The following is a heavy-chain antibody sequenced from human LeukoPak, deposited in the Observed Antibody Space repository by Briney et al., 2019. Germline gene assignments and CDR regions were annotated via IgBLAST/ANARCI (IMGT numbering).Heavy chain of an antibody. CDR1: GGSISSYY. CDR2: VYDSGST. V-gene: IGHV4-59*08. CDR3: ARRGGRGSSYWFDP. Sequence: SETLSLTCTVSGGSISSYYWTWIRQPPGKGLEWIVYVYDSGSTNYNPSLQSRVTISVDTSKSQFSLKLTSVTAADTAVYYCARRGGRGSSYWFDPWGQGTLVTVSS. D-gene: IGHD3-10*01. J-gene: IGHJ5*02.